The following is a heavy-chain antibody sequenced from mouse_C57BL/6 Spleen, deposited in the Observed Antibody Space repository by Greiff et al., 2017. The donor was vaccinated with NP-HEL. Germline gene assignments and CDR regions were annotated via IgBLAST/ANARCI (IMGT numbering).Heavy chain of an antibody. D-gene: IGHD2-5*01. Sequence: EVQVVESGGGLVKPGGSLKLSCAASGFTFSSYAMSWVRQTPEKRLEWVATISDGGSYTYYPDNVKGRFTISRDNAKNKLYLQMSHLKSEDTAMYYCAHPPYSNYGYVDVWGTGTTVTVSS. V-gene: IGHV5-4*01. J-gene: IGHJ1*03. CDR2: ISDGGSYT. CDR3: AHPPYSNYGYVDV. CDR1: GFTFSSYA.